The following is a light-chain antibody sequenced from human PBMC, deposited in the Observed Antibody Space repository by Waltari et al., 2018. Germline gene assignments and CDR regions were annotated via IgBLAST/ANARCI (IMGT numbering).Light chain of an antibody. J-gene: IGLJ3*02. CDR2: LNGDGSH. Sequence: QFVVTQSPSASASLGASVRLTCTPIGGHINYAIAWHQQRPEKVLRFLIKLNGDGSHTKGDGIPDRFSASSSGSDYYLTISSLQSEDEADYYCQTWATGGVFGGGTKLTVL. CDR3: QTWATGGV. CDR1: GGHINYA. V-gene: IGLV4-69*01.